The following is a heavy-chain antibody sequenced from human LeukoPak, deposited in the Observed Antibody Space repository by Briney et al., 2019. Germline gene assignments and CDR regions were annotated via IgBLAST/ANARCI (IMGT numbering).Heavy chain of an antibody. D-gene: IGHD4-17*01. Sequence: GGSLRLSCTVSGFTVSSNSMSWVRQAPGKGLEWVSFIYSGGNTLYSDSVKGRFTISRDNSKNTLYLQMNSLRAEDTAVYYCARWAGEYSHPYDYWGQGTLVTVSS. J-gene: IGHJ4*02. V-gene: IGHV3-53*01. CDR1: GFTVSSNS. CDR2: IYSGGNT. CDR3: ARWAGEYSHPYDY.